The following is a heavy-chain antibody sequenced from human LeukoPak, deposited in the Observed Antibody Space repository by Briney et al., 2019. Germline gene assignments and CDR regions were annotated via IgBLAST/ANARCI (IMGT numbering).Heavy chain of an antibody. J-gene: IGHJ4*02. CDR3: ARGIPVSGLVDY. V-gene: IGHV3-21*01. D-gene: IGHD6-19*01. CDR2: ISSSSTYI. CDR1: GFTFSSYS. Sequence: GGSLRLSCAASGFTFSSYSMNWVRQAPGKGLEWASSISSSSTYIYYADSVKGRFTVSRDKAKNSLSLQMNSLRTEDTAVYYCARGIPVSGLVDYWGQGTLVTVSS.